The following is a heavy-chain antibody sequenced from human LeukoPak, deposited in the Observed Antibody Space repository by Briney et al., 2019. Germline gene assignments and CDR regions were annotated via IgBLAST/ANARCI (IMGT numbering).Heavy chain of an antibody. V-gene: IGHV3-33*01. Sequence: GGSLRLSCAASGFTFSSYGMHWVRQAPGKGLEGVAVIWYDGSNKYYADSVKGRFTISRDNSKTTLYLQMNSLRAEDTAVYYCARDGGVSDSGYDSQWYFDLWGRGTLVTVSS. J-gene: IGHJ2*01. CDR1: GFTFSSYG. CDR2: IWYDGSNK. D-gene: IGHD5-12*01. CDR3: ARDGGVSDSGYDSQWYFDL.